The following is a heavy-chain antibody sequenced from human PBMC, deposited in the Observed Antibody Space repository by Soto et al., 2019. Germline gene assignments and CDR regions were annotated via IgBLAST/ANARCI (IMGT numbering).Heavy chain of an antibody. CDR1: GFTVSTYA. J-gene: IGHJ4*02. D-gene: IGHD3-22*01. V-gene: IGHV3-30-3*01. CDR2: ISYDGINK. Sequence: QVQLVESGGGVVQPGRSLRLSCAASGFTVSTYALHWVRQAPGKGLEWVAVISYDGINKYYADSVKGRFTISRDNSQNTLYLQMNSLRAEDTAVYYCARGGFYYDSRGYYDLDYWGPGTLVTVSS. CDR3: ARGGFYYDSRGYYDLDY.